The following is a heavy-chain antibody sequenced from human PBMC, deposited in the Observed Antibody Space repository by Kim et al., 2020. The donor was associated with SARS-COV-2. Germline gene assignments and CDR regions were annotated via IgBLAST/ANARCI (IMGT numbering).Heavy chain of an antibody. J-gene: IGHJ4*02. V-gene: IGHV1-2*04. CDR3: ARGGKGPVSHYYFDY. Sequence: AQKFQGWVTMTRDTSISTAYMELSRLRSDDTAVYYCARGGKGPVSHYYFDYWGQGTLVTVSS.